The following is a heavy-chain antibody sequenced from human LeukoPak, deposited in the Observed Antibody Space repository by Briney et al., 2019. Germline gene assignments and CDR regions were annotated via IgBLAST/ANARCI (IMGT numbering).Heavy chain of an antibody. V-gene: IGHV1-46*01. D-gene: IGHD3-3*01. CDR2: INPSGGST. CDR1: GYTFTSYY. J-gene: IGHJ5*02. Sequence: ASVKVSCKASGYTFTSYYMHWVRQAPGQGLEWMGIINPSGGSTSYAQKFQGRVTMTRDMSTSTVYMELSSLRSEDTAVYYCARDRGRRSYYDFWSGYPLPNWFDPWGQGTLVTVSS. CDR3: ARDRGRRSYYDFWSGYPLPNWFDP.